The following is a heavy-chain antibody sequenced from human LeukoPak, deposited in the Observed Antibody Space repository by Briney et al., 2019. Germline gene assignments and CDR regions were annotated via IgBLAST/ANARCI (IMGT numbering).Heavy chain of an antibody. D-gene: IGHD2-2*03. CDR3: ARDWIGRGQTPYYFDY. J-gene: IGHJ4*02. CDR1: GFTFSNYW. V-gene: IGHV3-7*01. Sequence: GGPLRLSCAASGFTFSNYWMSWARQAPGKGLEWVANIKQDGSEKYYVDSVKGRFTISRDNAKNSLYLQMSSLRAEDTAVYYCARDWIGRGQTPYYFDYWGQGTLVTVSS. CDR2: IKQDGSEK.